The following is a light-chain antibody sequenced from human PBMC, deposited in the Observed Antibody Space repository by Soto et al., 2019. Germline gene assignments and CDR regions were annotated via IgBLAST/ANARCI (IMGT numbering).Light chain of an antibody. CDR3: AAWDDSLNAVV. CDR1: SSNIGSNT. V-gene: IGLV1-44*01. Sequence: QSVLTQPPSASGTPGQRVTISCSGSSSNIGSNTVNWYQQLPGTAPKLLIYSNNQRPSGVPARFSGYTSGTSASLDISWLQSADEADYYCAAWDDSLNAVVFGGGTKLTVL. J-gene: IGLJ2*01. CDR2: SNN.